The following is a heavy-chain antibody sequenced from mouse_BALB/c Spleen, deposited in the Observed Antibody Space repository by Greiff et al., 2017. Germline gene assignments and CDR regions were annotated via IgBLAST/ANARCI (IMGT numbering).Heavy chain of an antibody. CDR1: GYTFTSYW. D-gene: IGHD2-4*01. V-gene: IGHV1-7*01. Sequence: QVQLQRSGAELAKPGASVKMSCKASGYTFTSYWMHWVKQRPGQGLEWIGYINPSTGYTEYNQKFKDKATLTADKSSSTAYMQLSSLTSEDSAVYYCARGYYDYDGYAMDYWGQGTSVTVSS. CDR2: INPSTGYT. J-gene: IGHJ4*01. CDR3: ARGYYDYDGYAMDY.